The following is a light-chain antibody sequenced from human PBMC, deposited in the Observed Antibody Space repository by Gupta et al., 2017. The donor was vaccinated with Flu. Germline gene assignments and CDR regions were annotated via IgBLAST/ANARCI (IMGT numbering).Light chain of an antibody. CDR1: QSGSSNY. V-gene: IGKV3-20*01. Sequence: ERATLSCRASQSGSSNYFAWYQQKPGQTPRLLIYGASRRATGTPDRFSGSGSGTDFTLTISRLEPEDFAVYYCLQYSSSRWTFGPGTKVEIK. J-gene: IGKJ1*01. CDR2: GAS. CDR3: LQYSSSRWT.